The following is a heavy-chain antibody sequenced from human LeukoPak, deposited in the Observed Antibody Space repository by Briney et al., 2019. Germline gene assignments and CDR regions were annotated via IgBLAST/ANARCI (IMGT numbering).Heavy chain of an antibody. CDR1: GFTYSDYW. V-gene: IGHV3-7*01. Sequence: GGSLRLSCAASGFTYSDYWMTWVRQARGKGLEWVANINEDGSRWMYADSLRGRFTISRDNAKNSLYLQMDSLRAEDTAVYYCATSMVVAAFDYWGQGTLVTVSS. CDR2: INEDGSRW. J-gene: IGHJ4*02. D-gene: IGHD2-15*01. CDR3: ATSMVVAAFDY.